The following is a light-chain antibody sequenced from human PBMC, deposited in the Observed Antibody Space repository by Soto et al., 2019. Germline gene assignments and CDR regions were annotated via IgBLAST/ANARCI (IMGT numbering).Light chain of an antibody. Sequence: EIVLTPSPGTLSLSPGERATLSCRASQSVTSTYLAWYQQRPGQTPTLLISDTPIRATGIPDRFSGSGSGTDFTLTISRLEPEDFAVYYCQQYGSSPWTFGEGTKVDIK. J-gene: IGKJ1*01. CDR2: DTP. CDR3: QQYGSSPWT. CDR1: QSVTSTY. V-gene: IGKV3-20*01.